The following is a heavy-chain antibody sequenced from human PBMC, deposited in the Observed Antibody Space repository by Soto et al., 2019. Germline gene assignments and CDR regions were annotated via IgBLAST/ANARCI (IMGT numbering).Heavy chain of an antibody. CDR1: GYSFTSYW. CDR3: ARPPAPDWRGYSGYDFQNDAFDI. CDR2: IYPGDSDT. V-gene: IGHV5-51*01. Sequence: GESLKISCKGSGYSFTSYWIGWVRQMPGKGLEWMGIIYPGDSDTRYSPSFQGQVTISADNANSTAYLQWSSLKASETAMYYCARPPAPDWRGYSGYDFQNDAFDIWGQGTMVTVSS. D-gene: IGHD5-12*01. J-gene: IGHJ3*02.